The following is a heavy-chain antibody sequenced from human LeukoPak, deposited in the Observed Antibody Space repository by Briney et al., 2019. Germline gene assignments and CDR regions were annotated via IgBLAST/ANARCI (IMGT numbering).Heavy chain of an antibody. Sequence: GGSLRLSWAITESTLGDYSMNWVRQAPGKGLEWLSFISPNSGATYYAESLKGRFTISRDNAKNSLYLQMNGQRDEDTAVYYCARLTGYYTSGWYYSDSWGQGTLVTVSS. J-gene: IGHJ4*02. V-gene: IGHV3-48*02. CDR3: ARLTGYYTSGWYYSDS. D-gene: IGHD6-13*01. CDR2: ISPNSGAT. CDR1: ESTLGDYS.